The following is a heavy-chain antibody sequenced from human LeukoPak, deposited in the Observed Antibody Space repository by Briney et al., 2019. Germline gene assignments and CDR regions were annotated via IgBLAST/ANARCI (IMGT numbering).Heavy chain of an antibody. V-gene: IGHV4-61*05. J-gene: IGHJ4*02. CDR1: GGSISSSYYY. Sequence: PSETLSLTCTVSGGSISSSYYYWGWIRQPPGKGLEWIGYIYYSGSTNYNPSLKSRVAISVDTSKNQFSLKLSSVTAADTAVYYCARIPDNSGLEIYFDYWGQGTLVTVSS. CDR2: IYYSGST. D-gene: IGHD6-19*01. CDR3: ARIPDNSGLEIYFDY.